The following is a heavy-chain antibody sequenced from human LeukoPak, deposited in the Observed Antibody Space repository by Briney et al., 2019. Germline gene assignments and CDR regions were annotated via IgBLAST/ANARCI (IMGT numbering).Heavy chain of an antibody. CDR1: GLTFSSSW. Sequence: PGGSLRLSCAVSGLTFSSSWMDWVRQAPGKGLEWVASINPDGNKKYSADSVKGRFTISRDNAKNSPYLQMSNLRAEDTAVYFCARGGGLDVWGQGATVTVSS. CDR2: INPDGNKK. CDR3: ARGGGLDV. D-gene: IGHD3-16*01. J-gene: IGHJ6*02. V-gene: IGHV3-7*03.